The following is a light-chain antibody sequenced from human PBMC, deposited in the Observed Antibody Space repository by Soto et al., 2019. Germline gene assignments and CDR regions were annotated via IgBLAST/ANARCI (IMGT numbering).Light chain of an antibody. J-gene: IGKJ2*01. V-gene: IGKV3-20*01. CDR3: QQYGTSPYT. Sequence: EIVLTQSPGILSLSPGERATLSCRASQSVSNSYLAWYQQKPGQAPRLLIYGASSRATGILDRFSGSGSGTDFTLTITRLEPEDFAVYYCQQYGTSPYTFGQGTKLEIK. CDR1: QSVSNSY. CDR2: GAS.